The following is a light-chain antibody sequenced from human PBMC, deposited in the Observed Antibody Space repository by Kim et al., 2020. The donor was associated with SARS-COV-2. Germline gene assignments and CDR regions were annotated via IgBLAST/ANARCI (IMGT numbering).Light chain of an antibody. Sequence: PGTGVTISCTGSGADIGAGYDVHWYQLLPGTAPKLLIYENNNRPSGVPDRFSGSKSGTSASLAITGLQAEDEADYYCQSGSLSEVIFGGGTQLTVL. CDR2: ENN. CDR1: GADIGAGYD. V-gene: IGLV1-40*01. J-gene: IGLJ2*01. CDR3: QSGSLSEVI.